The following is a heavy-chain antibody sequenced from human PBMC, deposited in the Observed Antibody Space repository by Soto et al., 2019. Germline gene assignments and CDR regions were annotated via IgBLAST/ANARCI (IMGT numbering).Heavy chain of an antibody. V-gene: IGHV3-30*18. J-gene: IGHJ5*02. Sequence: PGGSLRLSCAASGFAFSSYGMHWVRQAPGKGLEWVAVISYDGSNKYYADSVKGRFTISRDNSKNTLYLQMNSLRAEDTAVYYCAKGRYYGSGSYYNVPYHWGQGTLVTVS. CDR1: GFAFSSYG. CDR3: AKGRYYGSGSYYNVPYH. CDR2: ISYDGSNK. D-gene: IGHD3-10*01.